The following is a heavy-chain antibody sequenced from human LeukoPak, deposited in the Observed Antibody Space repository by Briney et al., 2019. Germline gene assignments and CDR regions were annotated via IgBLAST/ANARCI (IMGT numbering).Heavy chain of an antibody. CDR1: GFTFSSYS. Sequence: KAGGSLRLSCAASGFTFSSYSMNWVRQAPGKGLEWVSSISSSSSYIYYADSVKGRFTISRDNAKSSLYLQMNSLRAEDTAVYHCARDGGHGFDYWGQGTLVTVSS. V-gene: IGHV3-21*01. D-gene: IGHD3-16*01. J-gene: IGHJ4*02. CDR3: ARDGGHGFDY. CDR2: ISSSSSYI.